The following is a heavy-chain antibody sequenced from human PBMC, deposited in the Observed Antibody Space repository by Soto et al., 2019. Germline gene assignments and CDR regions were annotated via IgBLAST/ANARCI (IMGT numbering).Heavy chain of an antibody. CDR2: ISYDGSNK. CDR1: GFTFSSYG. J-gene: IGHJ6*02. Sequence: QPGGSLRLSCAASGFTFSSYGMHWVRQAPGKGLEWVAVISYDGSNKYYADSVKGRFTISRDNSKNTLYLQMNSLRAEDTAVYYCAKNNVGSSSPGDIVVVPAATPYYYYYGMDVWGQGTTVTV. D-gene: IGHD2-2*01. V-gene: IGHV3-30*18. CDR3: AKNNVGSSSPGDIVVVPAATPYYYYYGMDV.